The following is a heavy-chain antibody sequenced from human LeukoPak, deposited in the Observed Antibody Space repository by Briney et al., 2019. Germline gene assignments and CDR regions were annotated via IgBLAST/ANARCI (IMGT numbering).Heavy chain of an antibody. V-gene: IGHV1-2*02. J-gene: IGHJ3*02. D-gene: IGHD3-22*01. Sequence: ASVKVSCKASGYTFTGYYMHWVRQAPGQGLEWMGWINPNSGGTNYAQKFQGRVTMTRDTSISTAYMELSRLRPDDTAVYYCARVDDSSGYYYDAFDIWGQGTMVTVSS. CDR3: ARVDDSSGYYYDAFDI. CDR1: GYTFTGYY. CDR2: INPNSGGT.